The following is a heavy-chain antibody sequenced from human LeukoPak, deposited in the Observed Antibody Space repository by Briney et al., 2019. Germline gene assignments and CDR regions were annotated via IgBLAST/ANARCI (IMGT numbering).Heavy chain of an antibody. V-gene: IGHV3-11*06. Sequence: GGSLRLSCAASGFTFSDYYMSWIRQAPGKGLERVSYISSSSSYTNYADSVKGRFTISRDNAKNSLYLQMNSLRAEDTAVYYCARLGGYDFDPGHQFYYFDYWGQGTLVTVSS. J-gene: IGHJ4*02. CDR3: ARLGGYDFDPGHQFYYFDY. CDR1: GFTFSDYY. CDR2: ISSSSSYT. D-gene: IGHD5-12*01.